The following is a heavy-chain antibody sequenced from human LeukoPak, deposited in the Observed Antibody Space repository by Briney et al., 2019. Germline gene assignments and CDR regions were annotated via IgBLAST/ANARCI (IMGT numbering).Heavy chain of an antibody. V-gene: IGHV3-30-3*01. Sequence: PGGSLRLSCAASGFTFSSFAMHWVRQAPGKGLEWVAFISYDGSNKYYADSVKGRFTISRDNSKNTLYLQMNSLRAEDTAVYYCARDINVGGYPPEYAFDIWGQGTMVTVSS. CDR1: GFTFSSFA. J-gene: IGHJ3*02. CDR3: ARDINVGGYPPEYAFDI. D-gene: IGHD2-15*01. CDR2: ISYDGSNK.